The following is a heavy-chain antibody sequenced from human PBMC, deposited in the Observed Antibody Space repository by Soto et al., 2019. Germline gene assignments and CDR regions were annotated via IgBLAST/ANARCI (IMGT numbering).Heavy chain of an antibody. CDR3: ARVRVSNVTREWFDP. J-gene: IGHJ5*02. CDR2: ISSSGNTR. CDR1: EFTFGSYS. Sequence: EVQLVESGGGLVQPGGSLRLSCAASEFTFGSYSMNWVRQAPGKGLEWVSYISSSGNTRNYADSVKGRFTISRDNAKNTPLHQLNSLGNEDTAVDYYARVRVSNVTREWFDPWGQGTLVTVSS. V-gene: IGHV3-48*02. D-gene: IGHD3-16*01.